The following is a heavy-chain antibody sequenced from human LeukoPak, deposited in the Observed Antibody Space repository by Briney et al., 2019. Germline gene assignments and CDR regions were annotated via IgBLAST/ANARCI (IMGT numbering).Heavy chain of an antibody. D-gene: IGHD2-15*01. CDR1: GGSISSYY. CDR3: ARSIGWSRFDY. J-gene: IGHJ4*02. V-gene: IGHV4-59*12. CDR2: IYYSGST. Sequence: SETLSLTCTVSGGSISSYYWSWIRQPPGKGLEWIGYIYYSGSTNYNPSLKSRVTISVDTSKNQFSLKLSSVTAADTAVYYCARSIGWSRFDYWGQGTLVTVSS.